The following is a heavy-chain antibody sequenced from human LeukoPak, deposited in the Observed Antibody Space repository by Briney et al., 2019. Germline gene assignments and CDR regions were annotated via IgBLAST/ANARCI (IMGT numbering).Heavy chain of an antibody. V-gene: IGHV1-8*03. Sequence: ASVKVSCKASGYTFTSYDINWVRQATGQGLEWMGWMNPNSGNTGYAQKFQGRVTITRYTSISTAYMELSSLRSEDTAVYYCARVIERTPTVTPHNYYYMDVWGKGTTVTISS. J-gene: IGHJ6*03. CDR1: GYTFTSYD. D-gene: IGHD4-17*01. CDR2: MNPNSGNT. CDR3: ARVIERTPTVTPHNYYYMDV.